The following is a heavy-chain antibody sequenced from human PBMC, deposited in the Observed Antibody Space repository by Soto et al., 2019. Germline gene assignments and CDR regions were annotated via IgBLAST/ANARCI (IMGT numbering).Heavy chain of an antibody. CDR2: IYYSGST. CDR3: ASGYSYGYFYYGMDV. Sequence: SETLSLTCTVSGGSISSGGYHWSWIRQHPGKGLEWIGYIYYSGSTYYNPSLKSRVTISVDTSKNQFSLKLSSVTAADTAVYYCASGYSYGYFYYGMDVCGQGTTVTVSS. CDR1: GGSISSGGYH. J-gene: IGHJ6*02. D-gene: IGHD5-18*01. V-gene: IGHV4-31*03.